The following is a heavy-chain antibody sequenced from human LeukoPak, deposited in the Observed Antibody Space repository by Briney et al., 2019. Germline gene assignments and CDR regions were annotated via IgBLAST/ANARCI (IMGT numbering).Heavy chain of an antibody. CDR3: ARVGQARDSYGFGGFDP. V-gene: IGHV3-53*05. D-gene: IGHD5-18*01. J-gene: IGHJ5*02. CDR1: GFTVSSNY. CDR2: IYSGGST. Sequence: GGSLRLSCAASGFTVSSNYMSWVRQAPGKGLEWVSVIYSGGSTYYADSVKGRFTISRDNSKNTLYLQMNSLRAEDTAVYYCARVGQARDSYGFGGFDPWGQGTLVTVSS.